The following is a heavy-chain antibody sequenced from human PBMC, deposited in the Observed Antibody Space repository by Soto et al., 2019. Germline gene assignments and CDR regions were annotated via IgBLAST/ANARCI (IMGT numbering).Heavy chain of an antibody. CDR2: IDWDDDK. Sequence: SGPTLVNPTQTLTLTFTFSGFSLNTRGLCVSWIRQPPGKALEWLARIDWDDDKYYSTSLKTRLTISKDTSKNQVVLTMTNMDPVDTATYYCERIRDSYGYIDYWGQGTLVTVS. CDR1: GFSLNTRGLC. D-gene: IGHD5-18*01. J-gene: IGHJ4*02. CDR3: ERIRDSYGYIDY. V-gene: IGHV2-70*11.